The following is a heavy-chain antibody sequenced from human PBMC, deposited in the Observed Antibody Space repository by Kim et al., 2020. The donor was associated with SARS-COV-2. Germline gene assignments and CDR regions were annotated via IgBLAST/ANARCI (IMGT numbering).Heavy chain of an antibody. Sequence: GGSLRLSCAASGFTVSSNYMSWVRQAPGKGLEWVSVIYSGGSTYYADSVKGRFTISRDNSKNTLYLQMNSLRAEDTAVYYCARETPSSYYDILTGYFRQYYFYYWGQGTLVTVSS. CDR2: IYSGGST. CDR3: ARETPSSYYDILTGYFRQYYFYY. D-gene: IGHD3-9*01. J-gene: IGHJ4*02. CDR1: GFTVSSNY. V-gene: IGHV3-66*01.